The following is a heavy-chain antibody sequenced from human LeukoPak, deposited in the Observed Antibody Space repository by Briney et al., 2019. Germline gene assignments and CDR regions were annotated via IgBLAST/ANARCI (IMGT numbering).Heavy chain of an antibody. CDR3: ARSGRGLATRFDP. D-gene: IGHD1-26*01. Sequence: SETLSLTCTVSGGSITSYYWSWIRQPPGKGLDWIGYIYYTGSTNYNPSLKSRVTLSVDTSKNQFSLKLSSVTAADTAVYYCARSGRGLATRFDPWGQGILVTVSS. CDR1: GGSITSYY. J-gene: IGHJ5*02. V-gene: IGHV4-59*13. CDR2: IYYTGST.